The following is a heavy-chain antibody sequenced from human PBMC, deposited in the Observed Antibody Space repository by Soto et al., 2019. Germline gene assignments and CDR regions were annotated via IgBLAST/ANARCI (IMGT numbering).Heavy chain of an antibody. CDR3: ARDRGYYDSSGYYHDY. V-gene: IGHV4-59*12. D-gene: IGHD3-22*01. J-gene: IGHJ4*02. CDR2: IYYSGST. CDR1: GGSISSYY. Sequence: SETLSLTCTVSGGSISSYYWSWIRQPPGKGLEWIGYIYYSGSTNYNPSLKSRVTISVDTSKNQFSLKLSSVTAADTAVYHCARDRGYYDSSGYYHDYWGQGTLVTGSS.